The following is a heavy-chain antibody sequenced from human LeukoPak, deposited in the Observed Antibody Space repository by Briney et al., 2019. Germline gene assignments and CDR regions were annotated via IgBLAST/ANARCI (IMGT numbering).Heavy chain of an antibody. CDR2: IYYSGST. V-gene: IGHV4-59*01. D-gene: IGHD6-19*01. CDR1: GGSISSYY. CDR3: ARTIRPRGYSSGWYGWFDP. Sequence: PSETLSLTCTVSGGSISSYYWSWIRQPPGKGLEWIGYIYYSGSTNYNPPLKSRVTISVDTSKNQFSLKLSSVTAADTAVYYCARTIRPRGYSSGWYGWFDPWGQGTLVTVSS. J-gene: IGHJ5*02.